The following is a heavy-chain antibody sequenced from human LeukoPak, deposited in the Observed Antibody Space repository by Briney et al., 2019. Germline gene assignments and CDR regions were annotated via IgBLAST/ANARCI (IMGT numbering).Heavy chain of an antibody. V-gene: IGHV3-23*01. CDR2: ISGSGGST. J-gene: IGHJ4*02. CDR1: GYTFSSYA. D-gene: IGHD3-10*01. CDR3: AKVNTMVRGVFIY. Sequence: GGSLRLSCAASGYTFSSYAMSWVRQAPGKGLEWVSAISGSGGSTYYADSVKGRFTISRDNSKNTLYLQMNSLRAEDTAVYYCAKVNTMVRGVFIYWGQGTLVTVSS.